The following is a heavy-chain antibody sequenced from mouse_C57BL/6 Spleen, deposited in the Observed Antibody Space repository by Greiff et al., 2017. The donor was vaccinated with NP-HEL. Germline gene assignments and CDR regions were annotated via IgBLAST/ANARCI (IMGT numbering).Heavy chain of an antibody. V-gene: IGHV2-6-1*01. D-gene: IGHD2-3*01. CDR3: ARHGYYDPRYFDV. J-gene: IGHJ1*03. CDR2: IWSDGST. CDR1: GFSLTSYG. Sequence: VKLMESGPGLVAPSQSLSITCTVSGFSLTSYGVHWVRQPPGKGLEWLVVIWSDGSTTYNSALKSRLSISKDNSKSQVFLKMNSLQTDDTAMYYCARHGYYDPRYFDVWGTGTTVTVSS.